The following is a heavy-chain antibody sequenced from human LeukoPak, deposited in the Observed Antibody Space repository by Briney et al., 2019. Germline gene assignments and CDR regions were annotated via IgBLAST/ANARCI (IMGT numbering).Heavy chain of an antibody. CDR1: GFTFDDYA. D-gene: IGHD1-1*01. J-gene: IGHJ3*02. V-gene: IGHV3-9*01. CDR2: ISWNSGSI. CDR3: AKDRSLERRSNAFDI. Sequence: SLRLSCAASGFTFDDYAMHWVRQAPGKGLEWVSGISWNSGSIGYADSVKGRFTISRDNAKNSLYLQMNSLRAEDTALYYCAKDRSLERRSNAFDIWGQGTMVTVSS.